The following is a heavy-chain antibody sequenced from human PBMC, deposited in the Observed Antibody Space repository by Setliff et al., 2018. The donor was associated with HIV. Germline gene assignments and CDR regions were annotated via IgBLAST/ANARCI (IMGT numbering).Heavy chain of an antibody. V-gene: IGHV4-59*11. CDR2: IYTTERI. CDR1: GGSISGHY. D-gene: IGHD6-13*01. J-gene: IGHJ4*02. CDR3: ARVPPHYSNSWYFFDY. Sequence: SETLSLTCSFSGGSISGHYWSWIRQTPGKGLEWIATIYTTERISYNPSLRSRVTISVETSQNLFSLRLRSVTAADTAVYYCARVPPHYSNSWYFFDYWGQGTLVTVSS.